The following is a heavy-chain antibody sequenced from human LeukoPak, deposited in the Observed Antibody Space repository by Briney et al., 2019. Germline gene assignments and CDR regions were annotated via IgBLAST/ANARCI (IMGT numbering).Heavy chain of an antibody. CDR3: ARGVPTGVDYFDY. V-gene: IGHV3-7*01. J-gene: IGHJ4*02. Sequence: GGSLRLSCAASGFTFSSYWMSWVRQAPGKGLEWVANIKQDGSEKYYVDSVKGRFTISRDNAKNSLFLQMNSLRAEDTAVYYCARGVPTGVDYFDYWGQGTLVTVSS. CDR2: IKQDGSEK. CDR1: GFTFSSYW. D-gene: IGHD2-8*02.